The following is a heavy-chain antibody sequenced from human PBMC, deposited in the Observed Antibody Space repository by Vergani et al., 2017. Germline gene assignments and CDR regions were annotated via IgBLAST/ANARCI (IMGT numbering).Heavy chain of an antibody. CDR3: ARPLREGRDVYVTGAFDL. D-gene: IGHD5-24*01. Sequence: QLQLQESGPGLVQPSETLSLTCSVSGVSIRTTSYYWGWIRQSPGKGLEWIGSLLYSGTAYYNPYLKSRVTISADTSKNQFSLRLNSVTAADTAVYSCARPLREGRDVYVTGAFDLWGQGTVVIVSS. J-gene: IGHJ3*01. CDR2: LLYSGTA. V-gene: IGHV4-39*01. CDR1: GVSIRTTSYY.